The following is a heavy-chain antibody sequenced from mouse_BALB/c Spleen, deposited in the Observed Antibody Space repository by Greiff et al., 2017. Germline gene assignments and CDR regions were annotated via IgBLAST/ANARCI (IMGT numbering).Heavy chain of an antibody. V-gene: IGHV5-6-5*01. J-gene: IGHJ4*01. CDR3: ARGDYYGSSYGAMDY. D-gene: IGHD1-1*01. Sequence: EVKLVESGGGLVKPGGSLKLSCAASGFTFSSYAMSWVRQTPEKRLEWVASISSGGSTYYPDSVKGRFTISRDNARNILYLQMSSLRSEDTAMYYCARGDYYGSSYGAMDYWGQGTSVTVSS. CDR1: GFTFSSYA. CDR2: ISSGGST.